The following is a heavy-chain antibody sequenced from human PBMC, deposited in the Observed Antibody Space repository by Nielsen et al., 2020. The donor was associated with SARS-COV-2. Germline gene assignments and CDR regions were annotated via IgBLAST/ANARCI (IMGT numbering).Heavy chain of an antibody. D-gene: IGHD2-15*01. J-gene: IGHJ4*02. CDR3: VTDRRVVVADTDC. CDR1: GFTFSNAW. Sequence: GGSLRLSCAASGFTFSNAWMSWVRQAPGKGLEWVGRIKSKTDGGTTDYAAPVKGRFTISSDNSKNTLYLQMNSPNTEDTAVYYGVTDRRVVVADTDCWGQGTLVTVSS. CDR2: IKSKTDGGTT. V-gene: IGHV3-15*01.